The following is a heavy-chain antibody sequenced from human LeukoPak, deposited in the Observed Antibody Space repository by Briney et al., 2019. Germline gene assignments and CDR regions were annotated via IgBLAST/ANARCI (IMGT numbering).Heavy chain of an antibody. D-gene: IGHD3/OR15-3a*01. J-gene: IGHJ4*02. V-gene: IGHV1-69*05. CDR1: GGTFSSYA. CDR2: IIPIFGTA. Sequence: EASVKVSCKASGGTFSSYAISWVRQAPGQGLEWMGRIIPIFGTANYAQKFQGRVTITTDESTSTAYMELSSLRSGDTAVYYCATCPGPRGGDWDWGQGTLVTVSS. CDR3: ATCPGPRGGDWD.